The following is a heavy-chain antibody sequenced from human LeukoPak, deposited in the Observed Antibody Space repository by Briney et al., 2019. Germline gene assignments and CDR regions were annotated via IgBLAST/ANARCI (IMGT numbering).Heavy chain of an antibody. CDR2: INHSGST. Sequence: SETLSLTCAVYGGSFSGYYWSWIRQPPGKGLEWIGEINHSGSTNYNPSLKSRVTISVDTSKNQFSLKLSSVTAADTAVYYCARGLRPYGSGSYYDYWGQGTLVTVSS. V-gene: IGHV4-34*01. CDR1: GGSFSGYY. J-gene: IGHJ4*02. CDR3: ARGLRPYGSGSYYDY. D-gene: IGHD3-10*01.